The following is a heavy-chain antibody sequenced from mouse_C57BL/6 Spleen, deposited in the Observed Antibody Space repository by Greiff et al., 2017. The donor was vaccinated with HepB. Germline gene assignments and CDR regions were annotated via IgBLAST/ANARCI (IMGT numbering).Heavy chain of an antibody. CDR2: ISDGGSYT. CDR1: GFTFSSYA. Sequence: DVKLVESGGGLVKPGGSLKLSCAASGFTFSSYAMSWVRQTPEKRLEWVATISDGGSYTYYPDNVKGRFTISRDNAKNNLYLQMSHLKSEDTAMYYCARDLSGVVAYYFDYWGQGTTLTVSS. CDR3: ARDLSGVVAYYFDY. D-gene: IGHD1-1*01. J-gene: IGHJ2*01. V-gene: IGHV5-4*01.